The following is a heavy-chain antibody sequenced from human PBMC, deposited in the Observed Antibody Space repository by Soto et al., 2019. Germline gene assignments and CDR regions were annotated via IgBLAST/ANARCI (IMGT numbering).Heavy chain of an antibody. CDR1: GYTFTVYY. CDR2: INPKSGGT. D-gene: IGHD1-26*01. Sequence: QVQLVQSGAEVKKPVASVNVSCKASGYTFTVYYMHWVRQAPGQGLEWMGWINPKSGGTMYPQKFQGRVTMTWDTSISTAYMALTRLRSDDTAVYYCARDLAKGGGSASFDYWGQGTLVTVSS. CDR3: ARDLAKGGGSASFDY. V-gene: IGHV1-2*02. J-gene: IGHJ4*02.